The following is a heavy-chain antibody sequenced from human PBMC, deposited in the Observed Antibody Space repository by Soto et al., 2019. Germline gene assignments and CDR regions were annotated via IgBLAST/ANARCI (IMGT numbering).Heavy chain of an antibody. V-gene: IGHV4-59*01. D-gene: IGHD3-9*01. CDR3: AYRRVGRDVLGAYYFDH. CDR2: IYYSGST. Sequence: PSETLSLTCTVSGGSISSYYWSWIRQPPGKGLEWIGYIYYSGSTNYNPSLKSRVTISVDTSKNQFSLKLSSVTAADTATYYCAYRRVGRDVLGAYYFDHWGQGTLVTVSS. J-gene: IGHJ4*02. CDR1: GGSISSYY.